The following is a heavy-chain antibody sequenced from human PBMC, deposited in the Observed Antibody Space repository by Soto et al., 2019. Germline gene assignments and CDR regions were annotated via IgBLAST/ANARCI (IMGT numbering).Heavy chain of an antibody. CDR3: AKNGDYDYDAFDV. CDR1: GFTFSRYA. J-gene: IGHJ3*01. D-gene: IGHD3-16*01. CDR2: IIDNSALI. Sequence: EVQLLQSGGGLVQPGGSLRLSCAGSGFTFSRYAMSWVRQAPGKGLEWVSGIIDNSALIYYADSVKGRFTISRDNSKNTLYLQMNTLRAEDTAVYYCAKNGDYDYDAFDVWGQGTVVTVSS. V-gene: IGHV3-23*01.